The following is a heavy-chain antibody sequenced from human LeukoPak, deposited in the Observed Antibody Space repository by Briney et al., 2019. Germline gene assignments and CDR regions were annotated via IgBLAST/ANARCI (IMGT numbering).Heavy chain of an antibody. V-gene: IGHV3-30*02. J-gene: IGHJ4*02. CDR2: IRYDESKK. CDR3: AKSHLPNAYSGTYYCDY. CDR1: GFPFSYFG. Sequence: GGSLRLSCAPSGFPFSYFGMHWVRPAPGKGLEWVAFIRYDESKKFYGDSVKGRFTISRDNSKNTLYLQMNSLRTEDTAVYYCAKSHLPNAYSGTYYCDYWGQGTLVTVSS. D-gene: IGHD1-26*01.